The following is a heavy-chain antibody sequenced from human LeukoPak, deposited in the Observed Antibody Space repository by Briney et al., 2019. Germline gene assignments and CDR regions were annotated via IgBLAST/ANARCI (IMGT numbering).Heavy chain of an antibody. Sequence: ASVKVSCKTYGSTFTWYLIHWVRHAPGQGLEWVGTINPRGPITSYAERFQGRVTLTEDTSTNTFYMELSSLTSDDTAVYFCARPAYCDGTNCGYWLDPWGPGTLVTVSS. CDR2: INPRGPIT. CDR1: GSTFTWYL. V-gene: IGHV1-46*01. J-gene: IGHJ5*02. D-gene: IGHD2-21*01. CDR3: ARPAYCDGTNCGYWLDP.